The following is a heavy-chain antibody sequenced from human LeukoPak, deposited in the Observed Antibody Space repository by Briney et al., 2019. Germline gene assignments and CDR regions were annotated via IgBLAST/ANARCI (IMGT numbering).Heavy chain of an antibody. CDR2: IYTSGST. V-gene: IGHV4-61*02. CDR1: GGSISSGSYY. J-gene: IGHJ3*02. Sequence: PSETLSLTCTVSGGSISSGSYYWSWIRQPAGKGLEWIGRIYTSGSTNYNPSLKSRVTISVDTSKNQFSLKLSSVTAADTAVYYCASLVRGGDRAFDIWGQGTMVTVSS. CDR3: ASLVRGGDRAFDI. D-gene: IGHD3-10*01.